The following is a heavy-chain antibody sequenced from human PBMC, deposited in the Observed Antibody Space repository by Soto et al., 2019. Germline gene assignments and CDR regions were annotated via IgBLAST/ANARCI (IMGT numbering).Heavy chain of an antibody. J-gene: IGHJ6*02. V-gene: IGHV5-10-1*01. D-gene: IGHD3-9*01. CDR1: GGSFTRYW. CDR2: IDPSDSYT. CDR3: ASLVLEYDILTGPPSYYYGMDV. Sequence: PGECLRISCRGSGGSFTRYWISWVRQMPGKGLEWMGRIDPSDSYTNYSPPFQGHVTISADKSISTAYLQWSSLKASDTAMYYCASLVLEYDILTGPPSYYYGMDVWGQGTTVTVS.